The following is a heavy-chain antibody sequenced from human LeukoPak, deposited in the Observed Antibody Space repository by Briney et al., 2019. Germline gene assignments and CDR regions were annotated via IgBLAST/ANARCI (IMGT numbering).Heavy chain of an antibody. Sequence: PGTSLRLSCTASGFIFSTYAFHWVRQAPGKGPEWMAFITYDGSNTYFADSVKGRFTLSRDNSKNALYLQMNSLRPADTAVYYSARPGGYAFDLWGQGTIVTLSS. CDR2: ITYDGSNT. D-gene: IGHD3-10*01. V-gene: IGHV3-30*04. CDR3: ARPGGYAFDL. J-gene: IGHJ3*01. CDR1: GFIFSTYA.